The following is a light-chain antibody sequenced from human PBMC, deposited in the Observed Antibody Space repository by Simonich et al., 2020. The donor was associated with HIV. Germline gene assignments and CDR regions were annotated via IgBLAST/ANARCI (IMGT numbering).Light chain of an antibody. Sequence: EIVITQSPATLSVSPGERATLSCRTSQSISSNLAWYQRKPGQAPRLLIYGASNRATAIPARFSGSGFGTEFTLTISSMQSEDFAVYYCQQYYSSPPMWTFGQGTKVEIK. J-gene: IGKJ1*01. CDR2: GAS. CDR1: QSISSN. CDR3: QQYYSSPPMWT. V-gene: IGKV3-15*01.